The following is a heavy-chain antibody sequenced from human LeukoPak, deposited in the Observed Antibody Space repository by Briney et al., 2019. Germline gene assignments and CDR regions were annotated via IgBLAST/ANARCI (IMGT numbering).Heavy chain of an antibody. D-gene: IGHD6-13*01. J-gene: IGHJ5*02. CDR3: ARDRFLGGIAAAGTNWFDP. V-gene: IGHV1-46*01. CDR1: VYTFTRYY. CDR2: INPIGGST. Sequence: GSVNVSCKASVYTFTRYYMHGVRQAPGQGREWMGIINPIGGSTSYAQKFQGRVTMTRDMSTSTVYMELSSLRSEDTAVYYCARDRFLGGIAAAGTNWFDPWGQGTLVTVSS.